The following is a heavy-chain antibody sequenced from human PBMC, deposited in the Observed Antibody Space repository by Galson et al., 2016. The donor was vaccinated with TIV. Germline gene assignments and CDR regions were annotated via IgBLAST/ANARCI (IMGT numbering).Heavy chain of an antibody. J-gene: IGHJ6*02. CDR3: ARISPRGGSAAV. Sequence: TLSLTCAVYGGSFSGYYCSWIRQPPGKGLEWIGEISHSGSTSYNPSLESRVTISIDTSKNQFSLNLNSVTAADTAVYYCARISPRGGSAAVWGRGTTVTVSS. CDR1: GGSFSGYY. D-gene: IGHD2-15*01. V-gene: IGHV4-34*01. CDR2: ISHSGST.